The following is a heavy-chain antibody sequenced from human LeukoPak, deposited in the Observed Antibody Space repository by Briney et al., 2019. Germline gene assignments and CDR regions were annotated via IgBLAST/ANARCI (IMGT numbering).Heavy chain of an antibody. CDR3: TYGDYPLTY. CDR1: GLTVTKNY. V-gene: IGHV3-66*01. J-gene: IGHJ4*02. D-gene: IGHD4-17*01. Sequence: GGSLRLSCAASGLTVTKNYWNWVRQPPGKGPEWISLIYSKGDTRYADSVKGRFTFSRDNSKNTLYLQMNSLRAEDTAVYYCTYGDYPLTYWGQGTLVSVSS. CDR2: IYSKGDT.